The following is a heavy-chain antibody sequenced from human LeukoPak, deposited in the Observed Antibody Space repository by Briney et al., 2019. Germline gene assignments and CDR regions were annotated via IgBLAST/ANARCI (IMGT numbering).Heavy chain of an antibody. J-gene: IGHJ4*02. D-gene: IGHD4-17*01. CDR2: INHSGST. CDR1: GGSFSGYY. CDR3: ARTSNTVTTFRSRRASFDY. Sequence: SETLSLTCAVYGGSFSGYYWSWIRQPPGKGLEWNGEINHSGSTNYNPSLKSRVTISVDTSKNQFSLELSSVTAADTAVYYCARTSNTVTTFRSRRASFDYWGQGALVTVSS. V-gene: IGHV4-34*01.